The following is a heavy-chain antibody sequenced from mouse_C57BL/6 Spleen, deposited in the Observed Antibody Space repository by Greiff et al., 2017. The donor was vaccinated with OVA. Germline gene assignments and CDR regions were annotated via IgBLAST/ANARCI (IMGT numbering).Heavy chain of an antibody. D-gene: IGHD1-1*01. CDR1: GFTFSSYA. Sequence: EVKLMESGGGLVKPGGSLKLSCAASGFTFSSYAMSWVRQTPEKRPEWVATISDGGSYTYYPDNVKGRFTISRDNAKNNLYLQMSHLKSEDTAMYYCARDNGSSYGWYFDVWGTGTTVTVSS. CDR2: ISDGGSYT. CDR3: ARDNGSSYGWYFDV. J-gene: IGHJ1*03. V-gene: IGHV5-4*01.